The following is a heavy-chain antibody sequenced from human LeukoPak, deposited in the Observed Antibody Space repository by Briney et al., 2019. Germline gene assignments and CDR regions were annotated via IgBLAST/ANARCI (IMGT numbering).Heavy chain of an antibody. CDR3: ARHGVVGAPYYFDS. J-gene: IGHJ4*02. D-gene: IGHD1-26*01. CDR1: GYSFSSYW. V-gene: IGHV5-51*01. CDR2: IYPGDSDT. Sequence: GESLKISCKGSGYSFSSYWIGWVRQMPGKGLEWVGIIYPGDSDTRYSPSFEGQVTISADKSTNTAYLQWSTLKASDTAMYYCARHGVVGAPYYFDSWGQGTLVTVSS.